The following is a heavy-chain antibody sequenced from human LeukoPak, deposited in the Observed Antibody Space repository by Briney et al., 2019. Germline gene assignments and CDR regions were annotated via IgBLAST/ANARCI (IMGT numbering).Heavy chain of an antibody. V-gene: IGHV1-2*02. CDR2: INPNSGGT. Sequence: ASVTLTFTASGYTFTGYYMHWVRQAPGQGLEWMGWINPNSGGTNYAQKFQGRVTMTRDTSISTAYMELSRLRSDDTAVYYCAYSGSYLDAFDIWGEGWMVTVSS. CDR1: GYTFTGYY. D-gene: IGHD1-26*01. CDR3: AYSGSYLDAFDI. J-gene: IGHJ3*02.